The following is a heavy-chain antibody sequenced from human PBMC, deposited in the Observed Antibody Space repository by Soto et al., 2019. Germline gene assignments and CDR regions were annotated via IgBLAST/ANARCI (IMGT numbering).Heavy chain of an antibody. J-gene: IGHJ6*02. CDR1: GGTFSSYA. D-gene: IGHD3-10*01. V-gene: IGHV1-69*06. CDR2: IIPIFGTA. CDR3: ASDELRGVTYYYYGMDV. Sequence: SVKVSCKASGGTFSSYAISWVRQAPGQGLEWMGGIIPIFGTANYAQKFQGRVTITADKSTGTAYMELSSLRSEDTAVYYCASDELRGVTYYYYGMDVWGQGTTVTVSS.